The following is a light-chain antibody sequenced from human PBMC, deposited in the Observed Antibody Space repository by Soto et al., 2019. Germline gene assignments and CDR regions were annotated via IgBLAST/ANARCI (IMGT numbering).Light chain of an antibody. J-gene: IGKJ1*01. CDR1: QSINSW. Sequence: DIPMTQSPSTLSASVGDRVTLTCRASQSINSWLAWYQQRPGKAPKLLIYKTSSLQSGVPSRFSGSGSGTEFTLTISSLQPDDFATYYCQQYNSYTWTFGQGTKVEIK. V-gene: IGKV1-5*03. CDR2: KTS. CDR3: QQYNSYTWT.